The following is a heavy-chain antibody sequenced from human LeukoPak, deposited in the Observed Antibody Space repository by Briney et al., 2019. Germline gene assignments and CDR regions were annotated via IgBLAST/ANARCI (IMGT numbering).Heavy chain of an antibody. CDR3: ARRYYYNLGSFPVDF. Sequence: SETLSLTCAVSGGPFSGYFWSWIRQSSGKGLEWIGEIHNSGTTNYNPSLNSRVTISEDTSKNQFYLNLSSVTAADTAVYYCARRYYYNLGSFPVDFWGQGTLVTVSS. CDR1: GGPFSGYF. V-gene: IGHV4-34*01. CDR2: IHNSGTT. J-gene: IGHJ4*02. D-gene: IGHD3-10*01.